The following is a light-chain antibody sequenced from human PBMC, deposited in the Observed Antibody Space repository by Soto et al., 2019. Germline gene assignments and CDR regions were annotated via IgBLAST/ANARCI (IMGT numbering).Light chain of an antibody. CDR3: LLFYGSVWV. CDR1: TGAVTSGYY. Sequence: QAVVTQEPSLTVSPGGTVTLTCASSTGAVTSGYYPNWFQQKPGQAPRALIYSTSDKQSWTPARFSGSLLGGKAALTVSGVQPEDEPEYYCLLFYGSVWVFGGGTKLTVL. V-gene: IGLV7-43*01. CDR2: STS. J-gene: IGLJ3*02.